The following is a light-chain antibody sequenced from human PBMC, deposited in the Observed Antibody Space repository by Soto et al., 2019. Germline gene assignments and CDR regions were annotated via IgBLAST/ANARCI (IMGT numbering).Light chain of an antibody. CDR3: QQYNNWPLT. Sequence: EIEMTQSPATLSVPPGERATLSCRASQSVSSNLAWYQQKPGQAPRLLIYGASTRATGIPARFSGSESGTEFTLTISSLQSEDFAVYYCQQYNNWPLTFGGGTKVEIK. J-gene: IGKJ4*01. CDR1: QSVSSN. CDR2: GAS. V-gene: IGKV3-15*01.